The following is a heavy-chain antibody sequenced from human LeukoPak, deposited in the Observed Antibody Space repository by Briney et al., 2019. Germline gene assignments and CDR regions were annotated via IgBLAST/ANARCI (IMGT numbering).Heavy chain of an antibody. CDR2: IRSKAYGGTT. J-gene: IGHJ3*02. CDR1: GFTFGDYA. D-gene: IGHD3-3*01. V-gene: IGHV3-49*04. Sequence: GGSLRLSCTASGFTFGDYAMSWVRQAPGKGLEWVGFIRSKAYGGTTEYAASGKGRFTISRDDSKSIAYLQMNSLKTEDTAVYYCTRDCSYYDFRSGAPVGIAFDIWGQGTMVTVSS. CDR3: TRDCSYYDFRSGAPVGIAFDI.